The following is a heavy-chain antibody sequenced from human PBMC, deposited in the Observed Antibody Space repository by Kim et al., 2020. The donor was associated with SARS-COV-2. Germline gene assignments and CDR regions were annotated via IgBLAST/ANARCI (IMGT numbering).Heavy chain of an antibody. CDR1: GGSVSSGSYY. CDR3: ASDYYGTYYYYGMDV. Sequence: SETLSLTCTVSGGSVSSGSYYWSWIRQPPGKGLEWIGYIYYSGSTNYNPSLKSRVTISVDTSKNQFSLKLSSVTAADTAVYYCASDYYGTYYYYGMDVWGPGTTVTVSS. CDR2: IYYSGST. D-gene: IGHD3-10*01. J-gene: IGHJ6*02. V-gene: IGHV4-61*01.